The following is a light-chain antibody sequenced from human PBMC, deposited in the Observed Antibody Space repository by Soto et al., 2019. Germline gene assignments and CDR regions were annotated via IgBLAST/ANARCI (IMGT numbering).Light chain of an antibody. J-gene: IGLJ3*02. CDR1: SGHSSYA. V-gene: IGLV4-69*01. CDR3: QTWSTGIRV. CDR2: LNSDGRH. Sequence: QPVLTQSPSASASLGASVKLTCTLSSGHSSYAIAWHQQQPEKGPRYLMKLNSDGRHSKGDGIPDRFSGSSSGTERYLTISSLQSEDEADYYCQTWSTGIRVFGGGTKLTVL.